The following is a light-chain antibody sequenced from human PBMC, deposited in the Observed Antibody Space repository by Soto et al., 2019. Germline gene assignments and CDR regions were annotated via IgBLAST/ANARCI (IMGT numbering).Light chain of an antibody. V-gene: IGKV1-39*01. Sequence: DIEMTQSPFFLSASVGDRVTISCRASQGIINCFNWYQLKRGQAPILLLYGASNLQTGVPSRFSGSGSGADFTLTISGLQPEDFATYYCQQSFSTPPTFGQGTKVEI. CDR3: QQSFSTPPT. CDR1: QGIINC. CDR2: GAS. J-gene: IGKJ1*01.